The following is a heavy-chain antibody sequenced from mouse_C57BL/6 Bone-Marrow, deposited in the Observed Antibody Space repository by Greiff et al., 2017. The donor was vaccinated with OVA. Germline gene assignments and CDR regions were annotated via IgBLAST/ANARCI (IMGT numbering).Heavy chain of an antibody. Sequence: QVQLQQSGAELARPGASVKLSCKASGYTFTSYGISWVKQRTGQGLEWIGEIYPRSGNTYYNEKFKGKATLTADKSSSTAYMELRSLTSEDSAVYFCARSHYYGSSYGFDYWGQGTTLTVSS. D-gene: IGHD1-1*01. CDR3: ARSHYYGSSYGFDY. CDR1: GYTFTSYG. V-gene: IGHV1-81*01. CDR2: IYPRSGNT. J-gene: IGHJ2*01.